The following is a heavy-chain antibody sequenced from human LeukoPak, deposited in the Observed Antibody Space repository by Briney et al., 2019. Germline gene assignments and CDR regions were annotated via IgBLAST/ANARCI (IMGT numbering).Heavy chain of an antibody. CDR1: GYTFTGYY. D-gene: IGHD3-22*01. J-gene: IGHJ4*02. V-gene: IGHV1-2*02. CDR2: INTNSGGT. Sequence: ASVKVSCKASGYTFTGYYMHWVRQAPGQGLEWMGWINTNSGGTNYAQKFQGRVTMTRDTSISTAYMELSRLRSDDTAVYYCARDREPKTYYYDSSGYPYFDYWGQGTLVTVSS. CDR3: ARDREPKTYYYDSSGYPYFDY.